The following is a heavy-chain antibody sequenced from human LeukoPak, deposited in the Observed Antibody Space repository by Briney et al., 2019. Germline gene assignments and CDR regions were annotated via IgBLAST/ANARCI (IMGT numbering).Heavy chain of an antibody. D-gene: IGHD2-15*01. CDR2: IYYSGST. V-gene: IGHV4-39*01. CDR3: ASPPPLYCSGGSCETY. J-gene: IGHJ4*02. CDR1: GGSISSSLYY. Sequence: ASETLSLTCTVSGGSISSSLYYWGWIRQPPGKGLEWIGSIYYSGSTYYNPSLKSRVTISVDTSKNQFSLKLSSVTAADTAVYYCASPPPLYCSGGSCETYWGQGTLVTVSS.